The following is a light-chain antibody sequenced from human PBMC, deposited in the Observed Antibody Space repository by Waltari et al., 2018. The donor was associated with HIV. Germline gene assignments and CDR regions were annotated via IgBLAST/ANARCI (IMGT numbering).Light chain of an antibody. J-gene: IGKJ2*01. V-gene: IGKV2-30*01. CDR1: QSLVYSDGDTY. CDR3: MQGIHWPYT. CDR2: KVS. Sequence: PVALGQPASISCRCSQSLVYSDGDTYLSWFQQRPGQSPRRLIYKVSNRDSGVPDRFSGSGAGTNFTLKISRVEAEDVKIYYCMQGIHWPYTFGQGTKLEIK.